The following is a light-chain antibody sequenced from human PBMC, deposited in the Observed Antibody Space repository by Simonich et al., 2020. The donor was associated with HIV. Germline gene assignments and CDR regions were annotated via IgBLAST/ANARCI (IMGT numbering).Light chain of an antibody. CDR3: QSYDSSVSGSV. CDR1: SSNIWAGYH. CDR2: ANN. Sequence: QSVLTQPPSVSGAPGQRVTISCTGSSSNIWAGYHVHWYQHLPGTAPKLLLFANNNRPSGVPDRFSGSKSGTSASLAITGLQAEDEADYYCQSYDSSVSGSVFGGGTQLTVL. J-gene: IGLJ7*01. V-gene: IGLV1-40*01.